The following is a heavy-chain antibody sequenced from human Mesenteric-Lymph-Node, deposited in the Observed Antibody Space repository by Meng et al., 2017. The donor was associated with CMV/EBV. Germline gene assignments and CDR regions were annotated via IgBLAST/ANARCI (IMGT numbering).Heavy chain of an antibody. D-gene: IGHD6-19*01. CDR2: IYYSGST. CDR1: GCSNSSYY. J-gene: IGHJ4*02. Sequence: SEILSSTCTVSGCSNSSYYWTWIRQPPGKGLEWIGYIYYSGSTNYSPSLKSRITISLDTSKNQFSLRLSSVTAADPAVYYCARGKDSGWYRELGYWGQGTLVTVSS. CDR3: ARGKDSGWYRELGY. V-gene: IGHV4-59*01.